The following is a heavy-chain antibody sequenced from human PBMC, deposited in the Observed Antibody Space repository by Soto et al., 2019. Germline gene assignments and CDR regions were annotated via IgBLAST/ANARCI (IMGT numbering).Heavy chain of an antibody. CDR1: GFTFTSSA. Sequence: SVKVSCKASGFTFTSSAVQWVRQARGQRLEWIGWIVVGSGNTNYAQKFQERVTITRDMSTSTAYMELSSLRSEDTAVYYCAAETGSSAMAIFFDYWGQGTLVTVSS. CDR3: AAETGSSAMAIFFDY. V-gene: IGHV1-58*01. J-gene: IGHJ4*02. D-gene: IGHD5-18*01. CDR2: IVVGSGNT.